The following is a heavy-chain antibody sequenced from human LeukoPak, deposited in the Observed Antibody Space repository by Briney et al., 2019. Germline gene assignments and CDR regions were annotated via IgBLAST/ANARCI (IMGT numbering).Heavy chain of an antibody. CDR1: GGSISSSSYY. CDR3: ARQTWRRRDGYNVRYYFDY. J-gene: IGHJ4*02. V-gene: IGHV4-39*01. D-gene: IGHD5-24*01. Sequence: SETLSLTCAVSGGSISSSSYYWGWIRQPPGKGLEWIGSIYYSGSTYYNPSLKGRVTISVDTSKNQFSLKLSSVTAADTAVYYCARQTWRRRDGYNVRYYFDYWGQGTLVTVSS. CDR2: IYYSGST.